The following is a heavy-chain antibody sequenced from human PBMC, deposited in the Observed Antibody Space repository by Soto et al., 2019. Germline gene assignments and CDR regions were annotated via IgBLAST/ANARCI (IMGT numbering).Heavy chain of an antibody. J-gene: IGHJ4*02. CDR3: ARPPGYYDILTGYTTYYFDS. V-gene: IGHV4-31*03. D-gene: IGHD3-9*01. CDR1: GGSISNGPYY. Sequence: PSETLSLTCTLSGGSISNGPYYWNWVRQHPGKGLEWIGYIYYGSNTNYNPSLSSRVTISADTPKNQFSLKLTSVTAADTAVYYCARPPGYYDILTGYTTYYFDSWGQGILVTSPQ. CDR2: IYYGSNT.